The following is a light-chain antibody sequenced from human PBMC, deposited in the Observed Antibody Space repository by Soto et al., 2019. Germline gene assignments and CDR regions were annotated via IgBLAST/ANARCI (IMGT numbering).Light chain of an antibody. V-gene: IGLV2-14*01. CDR3: SSYTTSNTYV. CDR2: EVS. Sequence: QSALTQPASVSGSPGQSITFSCTGTSSDIGVYNYVSWYQQHPGKAPKLMIYEVSNRPSGVSNRFSGSKSGNTASLTISGLQAEDEADYYRSSYTTSNTYVFGTGTKVTVL. CDR1: SSDIGVYNY. J-gene: IGLJ1*01.